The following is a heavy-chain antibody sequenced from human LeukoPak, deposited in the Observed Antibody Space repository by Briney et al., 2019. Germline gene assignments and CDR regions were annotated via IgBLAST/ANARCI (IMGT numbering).Heavy chain of an antibody. Sequence: SETLSLTCAVYTGSFSGYYWSWIRQPPGKGMEWIGEISHSGSTTYNPPLKSRVTISVDTPKNQFSLRLNSMTAADTAVYYCARGYCSGDSCYSGGPSDRLRGPKKNWYFELWGRGTLVTVSS. J-gene: IGHJ2*01. CDR3: ARGYCSGDSCYSGGPSDRLRGPKKNWYFEL. CDR1: TGSFSGYY. V-gene: IGHV4-34*01. CDR2: ISHSGST. D-gene: IGHD2-15*01.